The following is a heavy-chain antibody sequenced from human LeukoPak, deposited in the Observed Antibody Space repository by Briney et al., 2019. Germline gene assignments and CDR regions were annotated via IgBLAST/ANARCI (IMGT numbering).Heavy chain of an antibody. D-gene: IGHD6-19*01. J-gene: IGHJ4*02. V-gene: IGHV4-61*05. CDR3: ARHYSSDPFDY. Sequence: SETLSLTCTFSGGSISSSTYYWGWIRQPPGKGLEWIGYIDYSGSTNYSPSLKSRVTISLDTSTNQFSLKLSSVTAADTAVYYCARHYSSDPFDYWGQGTLVTVSS. CDR2: IDYSGST. CDR1: GGSISSSTYY.